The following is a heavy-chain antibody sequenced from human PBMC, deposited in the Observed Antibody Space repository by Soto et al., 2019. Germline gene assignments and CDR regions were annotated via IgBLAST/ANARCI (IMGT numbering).Heavy chain of an antibody. CDR3: AKDSGYSYGYEIDH. CDR1: GFTFDDYA. V-gene: IGHV3-9*01. D-gene: IGHD5-18*01. Sequence: GGSLRLSCAASGFTFDDYAMHWVRQAPGKGLEWVSGISWNSGSIGYADSVKGRFTISRDNAKNSLYLQMNSLRAEDTALYYCAKDSGYSYGYEIDHWGQGTLVTVSS. CDR2: ISWNSGSI. J-gene: IGHJ4*02.